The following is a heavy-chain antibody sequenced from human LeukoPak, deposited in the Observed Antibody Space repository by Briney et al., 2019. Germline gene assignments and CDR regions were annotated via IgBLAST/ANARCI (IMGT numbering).Heavy chain of an antibody. CDR2: TSYDEGQK. D-gene: IGHD6-6*01. J-gene: IGHJ4*02. Sequence: GGSLRLSCAVSRFTFNIYAMHWVRQAPGKGLEWVAVTSYDEGQKYYADSVKGRFTISRDNSKNTLYLQMNSLRSDDTAMYYCAREAGRYSSSSDFDFWGQGTLVTVSS. V-gene: IGHV3-30*04. CDR1: RFTFNIYA. CDR3: AREAGRYSSSSDFDF.